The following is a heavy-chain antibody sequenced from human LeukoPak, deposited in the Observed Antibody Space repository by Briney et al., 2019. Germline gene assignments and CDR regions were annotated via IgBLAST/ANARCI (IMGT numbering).Heavy chain of an antibody. Sequence: ASVKVSCKASGGTFSSYAISWGRQAPGQGLEWMGGIIPIFGTANYAQKFQGRVTITADESTSTAYMELSSLRSEDTAVYYCARLEAGSENYYYYGMDVWGQGTTVTVSS. CDR3: ARLEAGSENYYYYGMDV. J-gene: IGHJ6*02. D-gene: IGHD3-10*01. CDR2: IIPIFGTA. CDR1: GGTFSSYA. V-gene: IGHV1-69*01.